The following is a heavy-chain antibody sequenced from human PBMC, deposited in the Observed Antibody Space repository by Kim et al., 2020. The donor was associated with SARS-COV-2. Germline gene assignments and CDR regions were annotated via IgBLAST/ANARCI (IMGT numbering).Heavy chain of an antibody. J-gene: IGHJ1*01. CDR1: GGSISSSYYF. V-gene: IGHV4-39*01. Sequence: SETLSLTCTASGGSISSSYYFWGWIRQPPGKGLEWIGSIYYSGSTYYNPSLKSRVTISVDTSKNQFSLKLSSVTAADTAVYYCARLAYDILTGHHQYFQHWGQGGLVTVSS. CDR2: IYYSGST. D-gene: IGHD3-9*01. CDR3: ARLAYDILTGHHQYFQH.